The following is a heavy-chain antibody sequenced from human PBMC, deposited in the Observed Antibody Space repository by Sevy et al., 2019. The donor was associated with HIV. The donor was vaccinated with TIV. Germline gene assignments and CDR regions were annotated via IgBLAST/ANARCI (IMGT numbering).Heavy chain of an antibody. D-gene: IGHD2-15*01. CDR3: ASLVVVVAATDY. CDR1: GFTFSSYG. J-gene: IGHJ4*02. Sequence: GGSLRLSCAASGFTFSSYGMHWVRQAPGKGLEWVAFIRYDVSNKYYADSVKGRFTISRDNSKNTLYLQMNSLRAEDTAVYYCASLVVVVAATDYWGQGTLVTVSS. V-gene: IGHV3-30*02. CDR2: IRYDVSNK.